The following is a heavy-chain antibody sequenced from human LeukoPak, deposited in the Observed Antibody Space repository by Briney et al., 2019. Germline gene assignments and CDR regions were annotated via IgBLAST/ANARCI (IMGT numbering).Heavy chain of an antibody. CDR1: GFTFSSYW. CDR3: IRGTVGAPGNDY. J-gene: IGHJ4*02. CDR2: IDTDGSFT. D-gene: IGHD1-26*01. V-gene: IGHV3-74*01. Sequence: QSGGSLRLSCAASGFTFSSYWMHWVRQAPGKGLVWVSRIDTDGSFTSYADSVRGRFTISRDNAKNTLYLQMSSLRAEDTAVYYCIRGTVGAPGNDYWGRGTLVTVSS.